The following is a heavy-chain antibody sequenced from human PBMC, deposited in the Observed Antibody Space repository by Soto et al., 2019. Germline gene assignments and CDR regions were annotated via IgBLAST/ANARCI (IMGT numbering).Heavy chain of an antibody. CDR1: GGSFSGYY. Sequence: SETLSLTCAVYGGSFSGYYWSWIRQPPGKGLEWIGYIDGSGYTFYNPSLQSRLTLSMDTSKNQFSLKLSSATAADTAVYFCARKQAGFFYGIDYWGQGTLVTVSS. CDR2: IDGSGYT. D-gene: IGHD3-3*01. CDR3: ARKQAGFFYGIDY. J-gene: IGHJ4*02. V-gene: IGHV4-34*09.